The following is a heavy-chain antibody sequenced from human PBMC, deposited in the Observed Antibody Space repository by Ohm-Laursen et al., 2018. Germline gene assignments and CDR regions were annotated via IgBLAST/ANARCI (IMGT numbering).Heavy chain of an antibody. CDR3: AKVLVYGSGSTLDY. CDR1: GFTVSSNY. Sequence: SLRLSCTASGFTVSSNYMSWVRQAPGKGLEWVSVIFSGGSTYYADSVKGRFTISRDNSKNTLYLQMNSLRAEDTAVYYCAKVLVYGSGSTLDYWGQGTLVTVSS. J-gene: IGHJ4*02. CDR2: IFSGGST. D-gene: IGHD3-10*01. V-gene: IGHV3-53*01.